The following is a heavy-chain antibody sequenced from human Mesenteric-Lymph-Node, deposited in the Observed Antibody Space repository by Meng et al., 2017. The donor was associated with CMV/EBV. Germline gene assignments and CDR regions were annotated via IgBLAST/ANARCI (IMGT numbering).Heavy chain of an antibody. CDR3: ATWVRALDF. V-gene: IGHV3-23*03. D-gene: IGHD2-21*01. CDR1: GFIFTNYA. J-gene: IGHJ4*02. Sequence: SLRLSCAASGFIFTNYAMNWVRQAPGKGLEWVSVIYSDHNTHYADSVKGRFTISRDDSKKTLHLQMNSLRADDTAVYYCATWVRALDFWGQGTLVTVSS. CDR2: IYSDHNT.